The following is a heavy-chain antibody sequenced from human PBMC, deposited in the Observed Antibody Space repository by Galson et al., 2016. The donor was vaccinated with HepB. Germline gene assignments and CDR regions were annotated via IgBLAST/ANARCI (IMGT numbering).Heavy chain of an antibody. CDR1: GFIFSSYA. V-gene: IGHV3-23*01. J-gene: IGHJ6*02. CDR3: APEDPDIVLVVAAIGMGV. CDR2: ISGTSGVT. D-gene: IGHD2-15*01. Sequence: SLRLSCAASGFIFSSYAMSWVRQAPGKGLEWVSAISGTSGVTYYADSVRGRFTISRDNSKDTLYLQMNSLRAEDTAIYYCAPEDPDIVLVVAAIGMGVWGLGTTVTVSS.